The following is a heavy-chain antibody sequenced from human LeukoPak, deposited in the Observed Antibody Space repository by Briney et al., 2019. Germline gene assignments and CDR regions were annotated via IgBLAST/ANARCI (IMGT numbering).Heavy chain of an antibody. Sequence: KTSETLSLTCAVYGGSFSGYYWSWIRQPPGKGLEWIAEIDHSGRTNSNRSLKSRVTISVDTSKNHFSLKLSSVTAADTAVYYCARKGLTKPLSVAVDFDSWAQGTLVTVSS. J-gene: IGHJ4*02. CDR1: GGSFSGYY. D-gene: IGHD6-19*01. V-gene: IGHV4-34*01. CDR2: IDHSGRT. CDR3: ARKGLTKPLSVAVDFDS.